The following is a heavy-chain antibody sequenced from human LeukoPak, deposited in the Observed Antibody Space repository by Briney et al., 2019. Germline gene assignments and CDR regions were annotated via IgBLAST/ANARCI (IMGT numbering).Heavy chain of an antibody. Sequence: SETLSLTCAVYGGSFSGYYWSWIRQPPGKGLEWIGEINHSGSTNYNPSLKSRVTISVDTSKNQFSLKLSSVTAADTAVYYCARGVMVVAATGLSGALNWFDPWGQGTLVTVSS. CDR1: GGSFSGYY. D-gene: IGHD2-15*01. V-gene: IGHV4-34*01. CDR2: INHSGST. CDR3: ARGVMVVAATGLSGALNWFDP. J-gene: IGHJ5*02.